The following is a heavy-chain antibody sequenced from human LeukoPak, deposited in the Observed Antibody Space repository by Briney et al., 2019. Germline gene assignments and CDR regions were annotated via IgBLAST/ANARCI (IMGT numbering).Heavy chain of an antibody. CDR2: ISGSVGST. J-gene: IGHJ5*02. CDR1: GFTFSSYA. CDR3: AKAPPYQLPPEIDP. V-gene: IGHV3-23*01. D-gene: IGHD2-2*01. Sequence: GGSLTLSWAPAGFTFSSYAMSWARQAPGGGRECVSAISGSVGSTYYADSVKGRFNISRDNAKTTLYLQMNSLSAEDTAVYYCAKAPPYQLPPEIDPWGQGTLVTVSS.